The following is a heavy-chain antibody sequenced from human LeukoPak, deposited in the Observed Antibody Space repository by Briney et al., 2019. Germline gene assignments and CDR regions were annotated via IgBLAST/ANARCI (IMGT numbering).Heavy chain of an antibody. V-gene: IGHV3-48*04. CDR2: TSSSSSTI. D-gene: IGHD2-15*01. J-gene: IGHJ3*02. CDR1: GFTFSSYS. CDR3: ARLPHERGWLGRVVFHAFDI. Sequence: GGSLRLSCAASGFTFSSYSMNWVRQAPGKGLEWVSYTSSSSSTIYYADSVKGRFTISRDNAKNSLYLQMNSLRAEDTAVYYCARLPHERGWLGRVVFHAFDIWGQGTMVTVSS.